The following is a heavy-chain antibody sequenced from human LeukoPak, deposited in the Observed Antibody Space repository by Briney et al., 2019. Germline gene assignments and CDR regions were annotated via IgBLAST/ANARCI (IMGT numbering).Heavy chain of an antibody. CDR1: GXTFSTYW. CDR3: TTDRRYCSGGTCYYDRNY. D-gene: IGHD2-15*01. CDR2: IKQDGSEK. Sequence: AGGSLRLSCAASGXTFSTYWMSWVRQAPGEGQEWVANIKQDGSEKYYVDSVKGRFTISRDNAKNSLYLQMNSLQTEDTAVYYCTTDRRYCSGGTCYYDRNYWGQGTLVTVSS. J-gene: IGHJ4*02. V-gene: IGHV3-7*05.